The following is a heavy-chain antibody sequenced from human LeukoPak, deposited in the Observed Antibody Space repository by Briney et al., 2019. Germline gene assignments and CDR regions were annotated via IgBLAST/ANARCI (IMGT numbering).Heavy chain of an antibody. D-gene: IGHD2-15*01. CDR3: AREQSGGSRCFDY. J-gene: IGHJ4*02. Sequence: SETLSLTCAVYGGSFSGYYWSWIRQPPGKGLEWIGEINHSGSTNYNPSLKSRVTISVDTSKNQFSLKLSSVTAADTAVYYCAREQSGGSRCFDYWGQGTLVTVSS. CDR2: INHSGST. CDR1: GGSFSGYY. V-gene: IGHV4-34*01.